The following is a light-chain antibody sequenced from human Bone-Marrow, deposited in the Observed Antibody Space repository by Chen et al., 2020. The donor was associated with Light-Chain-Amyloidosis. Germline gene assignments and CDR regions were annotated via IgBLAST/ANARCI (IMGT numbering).Light chain of an antibody. CDR2: GAS. CDR1: QRISSNY. J-gene: IGKJ4*01. CDR3: QQYGNSPTVT. V-gene: IGKV3-20*01. Sequence: IVLTQSPGTLSLSPGERATPSCRAIQRISSNYLAWYQPNPGQAPRLLIYGASTRATGIPDRFSGSGYGTDFTLTISRLEPEDFAVYYCQQYGNSPTVTFGGGTKVEIK.